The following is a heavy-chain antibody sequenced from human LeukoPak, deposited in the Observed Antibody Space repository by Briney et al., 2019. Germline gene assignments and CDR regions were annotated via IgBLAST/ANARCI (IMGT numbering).Heavy chain of an antibody. Sequence: PSETLSLTCTVSGGSISSGDYYWGWIRQPPGKGLEWIGSIYYSGSTYYNPSLKSRVTISVDTSKNQFSLKLSSVTAADTAVYYCARIECSGGSCYRTPGIEIDYWGQGTLVTVSS. CDR1: GGSISSGDYY. CDR2: IYYSGST. D-gene: IGHD2-15*01. CDR3: ARIECSGGSCYRTPGIEIDY. V-gene: IGHV4-39*07. J-gene: IGHJ4*02.